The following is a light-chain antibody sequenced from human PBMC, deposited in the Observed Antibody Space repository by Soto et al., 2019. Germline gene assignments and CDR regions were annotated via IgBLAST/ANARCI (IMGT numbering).Light chain of an antibody. CDR2: EVS. Sequence: QSVLTQPAYVSGSPGQSITISCTGTSSDVGGYNYVSWYQQHPGKAPKLMIYEVSNRPSGVSNRFSGSKSGNTASLTISGLQAEDEADYYCSSYTSRGRVFGTGTKLTVL. CDR1: SSDVGGYNY. V-gene: IGLV2-14*01. CDR3: SSYTSRGRV. J-gene: IGLJ1*01.